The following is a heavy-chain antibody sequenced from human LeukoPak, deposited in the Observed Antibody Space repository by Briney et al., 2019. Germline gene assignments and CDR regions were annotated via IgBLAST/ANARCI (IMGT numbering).Heavy chain of an antibody. CDR1: GFTLSSSC. CDR2: IYAGDST. Sequence: PGGSLRLSCAASGFTLSSSCMSWVRQAPGKGLEWVSVIYAGDSTYYADSVKGRFIISRDNSKNTVYLQMDSLRAEDTAVYYCARSYTHYDFWSGYTYQNYLDPWGQGTLVTVSS. J-gene: IGHJ5*02. V-gene: IGHV3-53*01. CDR3: ARSYTHYDFWSGYTYQNYLDP. D-gene: IGHD3-3*01.